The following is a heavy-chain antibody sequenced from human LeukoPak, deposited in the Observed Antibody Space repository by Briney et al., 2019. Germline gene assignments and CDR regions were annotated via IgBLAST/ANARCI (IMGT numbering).Heavy chain of an antibody. D-gene: IGHD3-22*01. Sequence: GGSLRLSCAASGFTFSNYAMNWVRQAPGKGLEWVSAISGNGGSPYYADSVKGRFTISRDKSKNSLFLQVNSLSAEDTAVYYCAKLDTFYYDSTGNYFDNWGQGTLVTVSS. V-gene: IGHV3-23*01. J-gene: IGHJ4*02. CDR1: GFTFSNYA. CDR3: AKLDTFYYDSTGNYFDN. CDR2: ISGNGGSP.